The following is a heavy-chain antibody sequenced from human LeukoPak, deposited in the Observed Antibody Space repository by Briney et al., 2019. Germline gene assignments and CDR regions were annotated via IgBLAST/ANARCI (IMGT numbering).Heavy chain of an antibody. CDR1: GGSISSGGYS. Sequence: SQTLSLTCAVSGGSISSGGYSWSWIRQRPGKGLERIGYIYYSGSTNYNPSLKSRVTISVDTSKNQFSLKLSSVTAADTAVYYCARRGYYYYGMDVWGQGTTVTVSS. CDR2: IYYSGST. J-gene: IGHJ6*02. CDR3: ARRGYYYYGMDV. V-gene: IGHV4-61*08.